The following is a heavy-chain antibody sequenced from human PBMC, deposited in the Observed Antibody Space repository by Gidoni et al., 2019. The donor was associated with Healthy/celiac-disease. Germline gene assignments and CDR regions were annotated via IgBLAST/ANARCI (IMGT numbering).Heavy chain of an antibody. D-gene: IGHD7-27*01. CDR2: LNHSGST. CDR3: ARDPSGVGDY. J-gene: IGHJ4*02. CDR1: GGSFSGYY. V-gene: IGHV4-34*01. Sequence: QVQLQQWGAGLLKPSETLSLTCAVYGGSFSGYYWSWIRQPPGKGLEWIGELNHSGSTNSNPSLKSRVTISVDTSKNQFSLKLSSVTAADTAVYYCARDPSGVGDYWGQGTLVTVSS.